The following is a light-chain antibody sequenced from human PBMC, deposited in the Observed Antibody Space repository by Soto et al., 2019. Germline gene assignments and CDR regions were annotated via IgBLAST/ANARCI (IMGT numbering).Light chain of an antibody. J-gene: IGKJ1*01. CDR3: QQYGSSPWT. Sequence: ELLLTPSPSTLSSSPGDRATLSCRASQSLSSNFSWYHHKPGHAPRLLLYGASSRTTGITDRCSGSGSGTAFTLPISSLEPEDFAVYYCQQYGSSPWTFGQGTKVDI. V-gene: IGKV3-20*01. CDR1: QSLSSNF. CDR2: GAS.